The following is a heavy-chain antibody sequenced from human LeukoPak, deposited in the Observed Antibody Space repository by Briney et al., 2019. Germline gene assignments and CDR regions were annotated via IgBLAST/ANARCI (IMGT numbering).Heavy chain of an antibody. Sequence: KPSETLSLTCAVYGXSFSGYYWSWIRQPPGKGLEWIGEINHSGSTNYNPSLKSRVTISVDTSKNQFSLKLSSATAADTAVYYCTRVKQQLVDWYFDLWGRGTLVTVSS. J-gene: IGHJ2*01. CDR2: INHSGST. CDR1: GXSFSGYY. CDR3: TRVKQQLVDWYFDL. D-gene: IGHD6-13*01. V-gene: IGHV4-34*01.